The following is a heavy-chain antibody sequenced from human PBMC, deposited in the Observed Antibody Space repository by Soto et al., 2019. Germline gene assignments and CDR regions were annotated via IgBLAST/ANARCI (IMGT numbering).Heavy chain of an antibody. CDR3: ARDAPPRAGIYYGMDV. CDR1: GDSFRNYH. V-gene: IGHV1-69*10. J-gene: IGHJ6*02. Sequence: SGQVSFKTSGDSFRNYHINWVRQAPGQGLEWVGGINPLLRITQYAQSFQGRLTITADRSTSTAYMGLNSLKSEDTAVYYCARDAPPRAGIYYGMDVWGQGTTVTVSS. CDR2: INPLLRIT. D-gene: IGHD2-15*01.